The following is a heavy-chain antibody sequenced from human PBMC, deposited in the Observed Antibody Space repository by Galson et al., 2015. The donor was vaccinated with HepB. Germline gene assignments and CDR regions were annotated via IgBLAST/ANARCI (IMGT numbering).Heavy chain of an antibody. CDR2: ISGSGGST. V-gene: IGHV3-23*01. Sequence: SLRLSCAASGFTFSSYAMSWVRQAPGKGLEWVSAISGSGGSTYYADSVKGRFTISRDNSKNTLYLQMNSLRAEDTAVYYCAKSEGNYYDSSGYPLWGQGTLVTVSS. D-gene: IGHD3-22*01. J-gene: IGHJ4*02. CDR3: AKSEGNYYDSSGYPL. CDR1: GFTFSSYA.